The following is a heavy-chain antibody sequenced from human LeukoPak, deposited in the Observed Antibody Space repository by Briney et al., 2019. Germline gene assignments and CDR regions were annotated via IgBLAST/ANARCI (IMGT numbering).Heavy chain of an antibody. J-gene: IGHJ5*02. Sequence: GGSLRLSCAASRFTFSNYWMTWVRQAPGKGLEGVASINLDGSEKFYVDSVKGRFTISRDNPKNSLYLQMNSLRPEDTAVYYCARDPPRRYDLWGQGTLVTVSS. CDR1: RFTFSNYW. V-gene: IGHV3-7*01. CDR2: INLDGSEK. CDR3: ARDPPRRYDL.